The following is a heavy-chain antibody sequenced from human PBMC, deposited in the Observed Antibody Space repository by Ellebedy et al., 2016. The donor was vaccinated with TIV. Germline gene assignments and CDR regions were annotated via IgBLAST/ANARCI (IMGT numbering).Heavy chain of an antibody. D-gene: IGHD3-3*02. CDR1: GFTFSSYA. CDR3: AKISPTHRGAFDI. V-gene: IGHV3-23*01. Sequence: GGSLRLXXEASGFTFSSYAMSWLRQAPGKGLEWVSVFGGRSTTTYYAGSVKGRFTISRDNSKNTLFLQMNSLRGDDTARYYCAKISPTHRGAFDIWGQGTMVTVSS. J-gene: IGHJ3*02. CDR2: FGGRSTTT.